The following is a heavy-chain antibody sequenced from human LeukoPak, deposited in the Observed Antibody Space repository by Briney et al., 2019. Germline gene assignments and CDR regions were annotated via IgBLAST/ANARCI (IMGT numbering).Heavy chain of an antibody. D-gene: IGHD3-22*01. CDR1: GFTFSTYS. V-gene: IGHV3-48*04. CDR2: ISSRSRTI. Sequence: GGSLRLSCAASGFTFSTYSMNWVRQAPGKGLEWVSYISSRSRTIYYADSVEGRFTISRDNAKNSLYLQTNSLRAEDTALYYCAKDIYYDSSGYYSSFDYWGQGTLVTVSS. CDR3: AKDIYYDSSGYYSSFDY. J-gene: IGHJ4*02.